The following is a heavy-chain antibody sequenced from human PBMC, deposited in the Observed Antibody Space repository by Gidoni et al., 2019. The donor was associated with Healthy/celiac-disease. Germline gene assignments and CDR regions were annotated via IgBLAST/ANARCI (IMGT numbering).Heavy chain of an antibody. CDR1: GGSISSGSYY. J-gene: IGHJ3*02. CDR2: FYTSGST. CDR3: ARDRAANDAFDI. Sequence: QVQLQESGPGLVKPSQTLSRTCTVSGGSISSGSYYWSWIRQPAGKGLEWIGRFYTSGSTNYNPSLKSRVTISVDTSKNQFSLKLSAVTAADTAVYYCARDRAANDAFDIWGQGTMVTVSS. D-gene: IGHD2-15*01. V-gene: IGHV4-61*02.